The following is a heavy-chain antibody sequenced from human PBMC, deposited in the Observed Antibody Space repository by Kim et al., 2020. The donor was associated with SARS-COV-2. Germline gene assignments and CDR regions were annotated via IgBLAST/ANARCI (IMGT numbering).Heavy chain of an antibody. CDR1: GFTFSSYG. CDR3: AKDSGSGSYYAWTYYYYGMDV. Sequence: GGSLRLSCAASGFTFSSYGMHWVRQAPGKGLEWVAVISYDGSNKYYADSVKGRFTISRDNSKNTLYLQMNSLRAEDTAVYYCAKDSGSGSYYAWTYYYYGMDVWGQGTTVTVSS. CDR2: ISYDGSNK. J-gene: IGHJ6*02. V-gene: IGHV3-30*18. D-gene: IGHD3-10*01.